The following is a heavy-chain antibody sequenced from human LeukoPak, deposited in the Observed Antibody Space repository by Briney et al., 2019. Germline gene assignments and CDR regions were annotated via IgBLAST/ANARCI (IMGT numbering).Heavy chain of an antibody. V-gene: IGHV4-39*07. J-gene: IGHJ4*02. CDR1: GGSISSSSYY. D-gene: IGHD3-3*01. CDR3: ASGGHWSAYYFDY. Sequence: PSETLSLTRTVSGGSISSSSYYCGWIRQPPGKGLEWFGSIYYSGSTYYNPSLKSRVTISVDTSKSQFSLRLSSVTAADTAVYYCASGGHWSAYYFDYWGQGTLVTVSS. CDR2: IYYSGST.